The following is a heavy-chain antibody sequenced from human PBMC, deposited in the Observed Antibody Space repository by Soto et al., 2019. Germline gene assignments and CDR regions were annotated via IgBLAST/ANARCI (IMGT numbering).Heavy chain of an antibody. D-gene: IGHD3-3*01. J-gene: IGHJ6*02. V-gene: IGHV3-74*01. CDR1: GFTFSRYW. CDR3: ARDYFDFGSGYYMFRYYYYGMDV. CDR2: VNSDGSST. Sequence: GGSLTLSCAASGFTFSRYWMHWVPQAPGKGLVWVSRVNSDGSSTSYADSVTGRFTISRDNAKNTLYLQMNSLSAEDTAVNYCARDYFDFGSGYYMFRYYYYGMDVWGQGTTVTVSS.